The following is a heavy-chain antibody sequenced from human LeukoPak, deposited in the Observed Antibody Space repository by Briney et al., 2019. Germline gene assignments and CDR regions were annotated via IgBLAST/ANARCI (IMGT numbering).Heavy chain of an antibody. Sequence: ASVKVSCKASGYTFTGYHMHWVRQAPGQGLEWMGWINPNSGGTKYGQRFQGRVTMTRDTSISTAYMELSRLRSDDTAVYYCARVGVRIPFDYWGQGTLVTVSS. J-gene: IGHJ4*02. CDR3: ARVGVRIPFDY. D-gene: IGHD2-21*01. CDR1: GYTFTGYH. V-gene: IGHV1-2*02. CDR2: INPNSGGT.